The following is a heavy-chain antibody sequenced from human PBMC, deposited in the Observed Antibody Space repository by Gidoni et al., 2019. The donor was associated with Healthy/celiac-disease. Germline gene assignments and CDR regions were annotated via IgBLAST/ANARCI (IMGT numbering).Heavy chain of an antibody. CDR1: GGTFSSYA. CDR3: ARSIGYCSGGSCWSFGGFDY. V-gene: IGHV1-69*04. J-gene: IGHJ4*02. CDR2: IIPILGIA. D-gene: IGHD2-15*01. Sequence: QVQLVQSGAEVKKPGSSVKVSCKASGGTFSSYAISWVRQAPGQGLEWMGRIIPILGIANYAQKFQGRVTITADKSTSTAYMELSSLRSEDTAVYYCARSIGYCSGGSCWSFGGFDYWGQGTLVTVSS.